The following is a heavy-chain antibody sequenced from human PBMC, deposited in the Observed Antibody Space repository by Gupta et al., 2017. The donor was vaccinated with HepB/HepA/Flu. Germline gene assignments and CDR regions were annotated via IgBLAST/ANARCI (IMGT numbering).Heavy chain of an antibody. CDR1: GFTFSSYE. Sequence: EVQLVESGGGLVQPGGSLRLSCAASGFTFSSYEMNWVRQAPGKGLEWVSYISSSGSTIYYADSVKGRFTISRDNAKNSLYLQMNSLRAEDTAVYYCARVIGAVAGIVDAEYFQHWGQGTLVTVSS. J-gene: IGHJ1*01. D-gene: IGHD6-19*01. CDR3: ARVIGAVAGIVDAEYFQH. V-gene: IGHV3-48*03. CDR2: ISSSGSTI.